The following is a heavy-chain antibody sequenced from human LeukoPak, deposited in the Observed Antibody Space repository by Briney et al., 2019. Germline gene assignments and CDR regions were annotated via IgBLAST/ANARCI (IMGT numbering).Heavy chain of an antibody. CDR1: GFTFSSYA. Sequence: GGSLGLSCSASGFTFSSYAMHWVRQAPGKGLEYVSAISSNGGSTYYADSVKGRFTISRDNSKNTLYLQMSSLRAEDTAVYYCVAYYYGSGSYLPWGQGTLVTVSS. CDR3: VAYYYGSGSYLP. CDR2: ISSNGGST. D-gene: IGHD3-10*01. V-gene: IGHV3-64D*09. J-gene: IGHJ4*02.